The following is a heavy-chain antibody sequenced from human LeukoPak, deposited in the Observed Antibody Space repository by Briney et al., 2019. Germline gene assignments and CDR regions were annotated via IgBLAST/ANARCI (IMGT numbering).Heavy chain of an antibody. CDR3: ATGSDTARVTPEMDWYFDL. Sequence: PSETLSLTCAVYGGSFSGYYWSWIRQPPGKGLEWIGEINHSGSTNYNPSLKSRVTISVDTSKNQFSLKLSSVTAADPAVYYCATGSDTARVTPEMDWYFDLWGRGPLVTVSS. V-gene: IGHV4-34*01. D-gene: IGHD5-18*01. CDR1: GGSFSGYY. J-gene: IGHJ2*01. CDR2: INHSGST.